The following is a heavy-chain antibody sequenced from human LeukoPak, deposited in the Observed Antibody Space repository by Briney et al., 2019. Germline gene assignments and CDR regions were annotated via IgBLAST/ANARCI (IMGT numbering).Heavy chain of an antibody. Sequence: QPGGSLRLSCAASGFTFSSYWMSWVRQAPGKGLEWVANIKQDGSEKYYVDSVKGRFTISRDNARNSLYLQTNSLRAEDTAVYYCARRYCSSTSCLIDYWGQGTLVTVSS. CDR2: IKQDGSEK. J-gene: IGHJ4*02. CDR3: ARRYCSSTSCLIDY. V-gene: IGHV3-7*04. CDR1: GFTFSSYW. D-gene: IGHD2-2*01.